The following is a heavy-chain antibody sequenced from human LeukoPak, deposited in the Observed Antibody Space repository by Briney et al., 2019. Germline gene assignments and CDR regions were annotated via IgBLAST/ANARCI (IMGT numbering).Heavy chain of an antibody. Sequence: PSGTLSLTCAVYGGSFSGYYWSWIRQPPGKGLEWIGEINHSGSTNYNPSLKSRVTISVDTSKNQFSLKLSSVTAADTAVYYCARGPGDCSGGSCYSDRYFDYWGQGTLVTVSS. J-gene: IGHJ4*02. D-gene: IGHD2-15*01. CDR1: GGSFSGYY. CDR3: ARGPGDCSGGSCYSDRYFDY. CDR2: INHSGST. V-gene: IGHV4-34*01.